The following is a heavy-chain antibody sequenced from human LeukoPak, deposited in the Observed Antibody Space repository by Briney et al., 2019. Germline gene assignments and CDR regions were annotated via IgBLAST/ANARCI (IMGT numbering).Heavy chain of an antibody. D-gene: IGHD3-22*01. Sequence: ASVKVSCKVSGYTLTELSMHWVRQAPGKGLEWMGGFDPEDGETIYAQKFQGRVTMTEDTSTDTAYMELSSLRSEDTAVYYCARVVKDPNFHWFDPWGQGTLVTVSS. J-gene: IGHJ5*02. CDR3: ARVVKDPNFHWFDP. CDR1: GYTLTELS. CDR2: FDPEDGET. V-gene: IGHV1-24*01.